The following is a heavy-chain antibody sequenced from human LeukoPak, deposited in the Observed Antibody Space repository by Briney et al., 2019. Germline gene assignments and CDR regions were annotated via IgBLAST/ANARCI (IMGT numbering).Heavy chain of an antibody. CDR1: GFTFSGYW. D-gene: IGHD3-3*01. Sequence: QAGGSLRLSCVTSGFTFSGYWMHWVRQGPEKGLELVSRIDNDEHGIIYADSVKGRFTTSRDNVKNTLYLQVNSLRVEDTAVYYCAAGGGWDPSFGVVTHIDAWGKGTTVVVS. J-gene: IGHJ6*03. V-gene: IGHV3-74*01. CDR2: IDNDEHGI. CDR3: AAGGGWDPSFGVVTHIDA.